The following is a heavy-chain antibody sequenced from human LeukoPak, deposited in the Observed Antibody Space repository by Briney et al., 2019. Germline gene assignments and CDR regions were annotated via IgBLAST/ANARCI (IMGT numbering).Heavy chain of an antibody. CDR2: INPNSGGT. Sequence: GASVKVSCKASGYTFTSYYMHWVRQAPGQGLEWMGWINPNSGGTNYAQKFQGRVTMTRDTSISTAYMELSRLRSDDTAVYYCARVVATIIPYFDYWGQGTLVTVSS. D-gene: IGHD5-12*01. CDR3: ARVVATIIPYFDY. J-gene: IGHJ4*02. CDR1: GYTFTSYY. V-gene: IGHV1-2*02.